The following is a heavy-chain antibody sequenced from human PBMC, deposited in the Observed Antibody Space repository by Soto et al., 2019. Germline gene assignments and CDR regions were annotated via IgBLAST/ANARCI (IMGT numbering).Heavy chain of an antibody. Sequence: QVQLQESGPGLVKPSQTPSLTCTVSGASLDGSDFYWSWIRQPPGVGLQWIGHIYYSGSTYYNSSLKSRLTISVDTSKNEFYLSLTSVTAADTAVYYCARLGMTVPQPPYLDLWGRGTLITVSS. D-gene: IGHD2-21*02. CDR1: GASLDGSDFY. CDR2: IYYSGST. V-gene: IGHV4-30-4*01. CDR3: ARLGMTVPQPPYLDL. J-gene: IGHJ2*01.